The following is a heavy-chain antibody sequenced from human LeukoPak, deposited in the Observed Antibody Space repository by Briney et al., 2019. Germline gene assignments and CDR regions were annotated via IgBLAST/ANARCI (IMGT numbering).Heavy chain of an antibody. Sequence: PGGSLRLSCAASGFTFSSYYIHWVRQAPGKGLEWVSRINGDGSSTRYADSVKGRFTISRDNAKNTVHLQMNSLRVEDTAVYSCARGLYCSGINCYNGMDVWGKGTTVTVSS. V-gene: IGHV3-74*01. J-gene: IGHJ6*04. D-gene: IGHD2-15*01. CDR1: GFTFSSYY. CDR3: ARGLYCSGINCYNGMDV. CDR2: INGDGSST.